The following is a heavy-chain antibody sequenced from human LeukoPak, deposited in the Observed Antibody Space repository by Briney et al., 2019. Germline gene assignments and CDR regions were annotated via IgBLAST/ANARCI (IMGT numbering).Heavy chain of an antibody. V-gene: IGHV3-48*01. J-gene: IGHJ4*02. CDR1: GFMFSSDW. CDR2: ISSSSSTI. D-gene: IGHD3-22*01. CDR3: ARGSTYYDSSGQVPFDY. Sequence: PGGSLRLSCAASGFMFSSDWMSWVRLAPGKGLEWVSYISSSSSTIYYADSVKGRFTISRDNAKNSLYLQMNSLRAENTAVYYCARGSTYYDSSGQVPFDYWGQGTLVTVSS.